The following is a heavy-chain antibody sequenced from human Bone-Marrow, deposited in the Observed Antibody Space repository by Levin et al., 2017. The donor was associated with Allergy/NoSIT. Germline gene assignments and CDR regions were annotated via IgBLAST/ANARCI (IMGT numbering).Heavy chain of an antibody. D-gene: IGHD6-13*01. CDR2: ISGSGGST. J-gene: IGHJ1*01. CDR3: AKNRARWYEGPEYFQH. Sequence: GESLKISCAASGFTFSSYAMSWVRQAPGKGLEWVSAISGSGGSTYYADSVKGRFTISRDNSKNTLYLQMNSLRAEDTAVYYCAKNRARWYEGPEYFQHWGQGTLVTVSS. V-gene: IGHV3-23*01. CDR1: GFTFSSYA.